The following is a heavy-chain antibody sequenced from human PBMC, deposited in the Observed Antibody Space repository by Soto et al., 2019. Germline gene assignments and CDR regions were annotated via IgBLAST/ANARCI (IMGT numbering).Heavy chain of an antibody. V-gene: IGHV3-74*01. CDR3: AKARSPLFECLSFFEG. CDR2: INSDGSST. CDR1: GFTFSSYW. Sequence: PGGSLRLSCAASGFTFSSYWMHWVRQAPGKGLVWVSRINSDGSSTSYADSVKGRFTISRDNAKNTLYLQMNSLRAEDTAVYYYAKARSPLFECLSFFEGWGQGTLVTVSS. D-gene: IGHD3-3*01. J-gene: IGHJ4*02.